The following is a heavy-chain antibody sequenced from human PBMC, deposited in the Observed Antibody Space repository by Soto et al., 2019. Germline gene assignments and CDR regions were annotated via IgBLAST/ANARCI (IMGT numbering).Heavy chain of an antibody. CDR3: ARVRSGWGIDY. J-gene: IGHJ4*02. CDR2: IYHSGST. CDR1: GGSISSGGYS. D-gene: IGHD6-19*01. Sequence: QLQLQESGSGLVKPSQTLSLTCAVSGGSISSGGYSWSWIRQPPGKGLEYIGYIYHSGSTYYNPSFKSRVPISVDRSKNQFSLKLSSVTAADTAVYYCARVRSGWGIDYWGQGTLVTVSS. V-gene: IGHV4-30-2*01.